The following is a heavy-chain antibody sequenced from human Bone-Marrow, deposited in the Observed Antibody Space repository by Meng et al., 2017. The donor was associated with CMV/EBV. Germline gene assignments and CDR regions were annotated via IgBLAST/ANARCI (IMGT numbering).Heavy chain of an antibody. CDR3: ARDHPSTSSAFDY. J-gene: IGHJ4*02. V-gene: IGHV4-39*07. Sequence: SGGSNSSKNDYGGWSRQPPGKGREWIGSVHYSGSTYYNPSLKSRVTISVDTSKNQFSLRLSSVTAADTAVYYCARDHPSTSSAFDYWGQGTLVTVSS. D-gene: IGHD2-2*01. CDR2: VHYSGST. CDR1: GGSNSSKNDY.